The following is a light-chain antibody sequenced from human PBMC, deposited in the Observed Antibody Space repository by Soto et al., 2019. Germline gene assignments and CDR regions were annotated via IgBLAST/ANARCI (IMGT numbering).Light chain of an antibody. Sequence: QSVLTQAASVSGSPGQSITISCTGTSSDVGGYNYVSWYQQHPGKAPKLMIYEVSNRPSGVSNRFSGSKSGNTASLTISGLQAEDEADYYCSSYTSSSTLTYVFGTGTKVTVL. J-gene: IGLJ1*01. CDR2: EVS. CDR1: SSDVGGYNY. V-gene: IGLV2-14*01. CDR3: SSYTSSSTLTYV.